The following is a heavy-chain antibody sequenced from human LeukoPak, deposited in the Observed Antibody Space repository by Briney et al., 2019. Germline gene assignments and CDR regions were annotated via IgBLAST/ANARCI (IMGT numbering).Heavy chain of an antibody. J-gene: IGHJ6*03. CDR2: IYTSGST. Sequence: SETLSLTCTVSGGSISSYCWSWIRQPPGKGLEWIGYIYTSGSTNYNPSLKSRVTISVDTSKNQFSLKLSSVTAADTAVYYCARQSEGPDYYYYMDVWGKGTTVTVSS. V-gene: IGHV4-4*09. CDR1: GGSISSYC. CDR3: ARQSEGPDYYYYMDV.